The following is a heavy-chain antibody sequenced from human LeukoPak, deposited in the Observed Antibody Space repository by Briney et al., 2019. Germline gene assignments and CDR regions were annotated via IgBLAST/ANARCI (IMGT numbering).Heavy chain of an antibody. Sequence: GGSLRLSCAASGFIFSNYGMHWVRQAPGKGLEWVAVIWYDGSNKYYADSVKGRFTISRDNSKNTLYLQMNSLRAEDTAVYYCARATAFDIWGQGTMVTVSS. CDR2: IWYDGSNK. CDR3: ARATAFDI. CDR1: GFIFSNYG. J-gene: IGHJ3*02. V-gene: IGHV3-33*08.